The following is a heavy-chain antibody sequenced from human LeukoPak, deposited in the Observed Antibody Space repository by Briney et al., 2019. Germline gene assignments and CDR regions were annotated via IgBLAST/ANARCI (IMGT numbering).Heavy chain of an antibody. CDR1: GFDFSTYS. CDR3: ARVGRSGWTVDY. Sequence: GGSLRLSCAASGFDFSTYSIDWVRRAPGKGLEWVSYISSSSSNIYHADSVKGRFTISRDNAKNSLHLQMNSLRAEDTAVYYCARVGRSGWTVDYWGQGTLVTVSS. J-gene: IGHJ4*02. V-gene: IGHV3-48*04. CDR2: ISSSSSNI. D-gene: IGHD6-19*01.